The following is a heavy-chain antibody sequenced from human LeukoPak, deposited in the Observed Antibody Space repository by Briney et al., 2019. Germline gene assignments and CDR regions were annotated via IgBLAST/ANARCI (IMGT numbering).Heavy chain of an antibody. CDR3: AKVQVYSSGWAFDY. CDR2: ISWNSGSI. J-gene: IGHJ4*02. V-gene: IGHV3-9*01. D-gene: IGHD6-19*01. CDR1: GFTFDDYA. Sequence: TGGSLRLSCAASGFTFDDYAMHWVRQAPGKGLEWVSGISWNSGSIGYADSVKGRFTISRDNAKNSLYLQMNSLRAEDTALYYCAKVQVYSSGWAFDYWGQGTLVTVSS.